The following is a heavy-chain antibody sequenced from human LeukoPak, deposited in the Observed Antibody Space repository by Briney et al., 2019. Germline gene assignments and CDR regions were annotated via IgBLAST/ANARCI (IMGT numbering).Heavy chain of an antibody. J-gene: IGHJ3*02. V-gene: IGHV4-39*01. CDR3: ARQTPGGTILTGYWDAFDI. CDR1: GGSISSSSYY. Sequence: PSETLSLTCTVSGGSISSSSYYWGWIRQPPGKGLEWIGSIYYSGSTYYNPSLKSRVTISVDTSKSQFSLKLSSVTAADTAVYYCARQTPGGTILTGYWDAFDIWGQGTMVTVSS. CDR2: IYYSGST. D-gene: IGHD3-9*01.